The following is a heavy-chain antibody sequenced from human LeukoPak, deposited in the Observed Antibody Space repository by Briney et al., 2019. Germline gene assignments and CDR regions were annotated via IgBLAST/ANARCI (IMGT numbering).Heavy chain of an antibody. CDR1: GYTHTELS. D-gene: IGHD2-15*01. Sequence: GASVKLSCKFSGYTHTELSMHWVRQAPGKGLEWMGGFDPEDGETIYAQKFQGRVTITEDTSTDTAYMEQRSLRSEETAVYYCATGYCSGGSCSNWFDPWGQGTLVTVSS. V-gene: IGHV1-24*01. CDR2: FDPEDGET. J-gene: IGHJ5*02. CDR3: ATGYCSGGSCSNWFDP.